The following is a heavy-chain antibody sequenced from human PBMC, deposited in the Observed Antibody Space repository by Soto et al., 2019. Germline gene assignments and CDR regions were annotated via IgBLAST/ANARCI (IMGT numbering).Heavy chain of an antibody. J-gene: IGHJ6*03. V-gene: IGHV4-59*01. CDR1: GGSISSYY. CDR3: ARGRSQVYSNYGYYYYYMDV. D-gene: IGHD4-4*01. CDR2: IYYSGST. Sequence: SETLSLTCTVSGGSISSYYWSWIRQPPGKGLEWIGYIYYSGSTNYNPSLKSRVTISVDTSKNQFSLKLSSVTAADTAVYYCARGRSQVYSNYGYYYYYMDVWGKGTTVTVSS.